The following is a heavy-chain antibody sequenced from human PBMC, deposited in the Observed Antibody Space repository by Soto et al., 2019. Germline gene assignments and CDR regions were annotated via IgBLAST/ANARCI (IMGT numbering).Heavy chain of an antibody. CDR3: ARPDIVTGFDP. V-gene: IGHV1-18*01. CDR1: GYTFTSYG. CDR2: ISAYNGNT. D-gene: IGHD2-15*01. Sequence: GASVKVSCKASGYTFTSYGISWARQAPGQGLEWMGWISAYNGNTNYAQKLQGRVTVTTDTSTSTAYMELRSLRSDDTAVYYCARPDIVTGFDPWGQGTLVTVSS. J-gene: IGHJ5*02.